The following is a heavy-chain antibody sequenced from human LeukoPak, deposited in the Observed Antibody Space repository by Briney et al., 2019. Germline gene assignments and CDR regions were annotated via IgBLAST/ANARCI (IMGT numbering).Heavy chain of an antibody. J-gene: IGHJ4*02. CDR1: GYPVTAAS. D-gene: IGHD3-10*01. Sequence: GASVKVFCKVSGYPVTAASIHWVRQTPAEGLEWMGGFDPKDGEIIYAQKFQGRITMTEDTSTDTVYMELSSLRSEDTAVYYCATGAIDYYGGGSYTDYWGQGTLVTVSS. CDR2: FDPKDGEI. CDR3: ATGAIDYYGGGSYTDY. V-gene: IGHV1-24*01.